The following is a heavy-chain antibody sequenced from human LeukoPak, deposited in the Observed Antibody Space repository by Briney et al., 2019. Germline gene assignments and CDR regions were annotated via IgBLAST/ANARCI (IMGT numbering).Heavy chain of an antibody. CDR2: IYYSGST. V-gene: IGHV4-39*07. J-gene: IGHJ4*02. D-gene: IGHD4-23*01. Sequence: SETLSLTCTVSGGSISSSSYYWGWIRQPPGKGLEWIGSIYYSGSTYYNPSLKSRVTISVDTSKNQFSLKLSSVTAADTAVYYCAREEGYGGNSPFDYWGQGTLVTVSS. CDR3: AREEGYGGNSPFDY. CDR1: GGSISSSSYY.